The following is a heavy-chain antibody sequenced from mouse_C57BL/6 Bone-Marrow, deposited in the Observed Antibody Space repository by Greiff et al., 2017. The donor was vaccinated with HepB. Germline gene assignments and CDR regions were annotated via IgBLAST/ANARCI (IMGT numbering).Heavy chain of an antibody. CDR3: ARPRVGSGYFDV. V-gene: IGHV14-2*01. D-gene: IGHD1-1*02. CDR2: IDPEDGET. J-gene: IGHJ1*03. CDR1: GFNIKDYY. Sequence: EVQLQQSGAELVKPGASVKLSCTASGFNIKDYYMHWVKQRTEQGLEWIGRIDPEDGETKYAPNFQGKATITADTSSNTAYLQLSSLTSEDTAVYYCARPRVGSGYFDVWGTGTTVTVSS.